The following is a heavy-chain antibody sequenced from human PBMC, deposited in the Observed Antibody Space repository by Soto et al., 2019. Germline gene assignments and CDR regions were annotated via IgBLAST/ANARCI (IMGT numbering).Heavy chain of an antibody. CDR2: ISAYNGNT. D-gene: IGHD4-17*01. CDR1: GYTFTRYG. J-gene: IGHJ5*02. Sequence: ASVNVSCKASGYTFTRYGISWVRQAPGQGLEWMGWISAYNGNTNYAQKLQGRVTMTTDTSTSTAYMELRSLRSDDTAVYYCARVVRGLRGNWFDPWGQGTLVTVSS. CDR3: ARVVRGLRGNWFDP. V-gene: IGHV1-18*01.